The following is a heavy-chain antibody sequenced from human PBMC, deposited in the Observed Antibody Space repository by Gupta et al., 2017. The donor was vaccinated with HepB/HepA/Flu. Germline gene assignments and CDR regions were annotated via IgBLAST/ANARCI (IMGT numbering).Heavy chain of an antibody. CDR3: AKTSGTYYIDY. Sequence: QVQPVESGGGVVQPGRTLRLSCAASGFTFSGYGMHWVRQVPGMGLEWVALISYDGNVEDYADSVKGRFTISRDNSKNTLFLQMDSLRLEDTAIYYCAKTSGTYYIDYWGQGTLVTVSS. J-gene: IGHJ4*02. CDR1: GFTFSGYG. D-gene: IGHD1-26*01. CDR2: ISYDGNVE. V-gene: IGHV3-30*18.